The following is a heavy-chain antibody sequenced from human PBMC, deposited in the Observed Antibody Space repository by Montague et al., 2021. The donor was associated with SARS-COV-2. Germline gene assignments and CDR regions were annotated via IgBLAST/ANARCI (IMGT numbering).Heavy chain of an antibody. CDR2: IYYSGST. CDR3: AREGSGRGYYYYGMDV. V-gene: IGHV4-59*01. J-gene: IGHJ6*02. D-gene: IGHD3-10*01. CDR1: GGSISGYY. Sequence: SETLSLTCTVSGGSISGYYWSWIRQPPGKGLEWIGYIYYSGSTNYNPPLKSRVTISVDTSKNQFSLKLSSVTAADTAVYYCAREGSGRGYYYYGMDVWGQGTTVTVSS.